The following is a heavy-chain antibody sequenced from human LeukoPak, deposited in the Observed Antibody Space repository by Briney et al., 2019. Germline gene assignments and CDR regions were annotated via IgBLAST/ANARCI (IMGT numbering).Heavy chain of an antibody. D-gene: IGHD5-18*01. CDR1: GFTFSTSW. CDR3: AKVPSHGYGYGYMDV. V-gene: IGHV3-21*04. J-gene: IGHJ6*03. Sequence: NPGGSLRLSCAASGFTFSTSWMSWVRQAPGKGLEWVSSISSSSSYIYYADSVKGRFTISRDNSKNTLYLQMNSLRAEDTAVYYCAKVPSHGYGYGYMDVWGKGTTVTVSS. CDR2: ISSSSSYI.